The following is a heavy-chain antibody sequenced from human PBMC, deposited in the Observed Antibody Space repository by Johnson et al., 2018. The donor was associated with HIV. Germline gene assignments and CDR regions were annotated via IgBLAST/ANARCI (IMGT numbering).Heavy chain of an antibody. CDR1: GFTFSDYY. CDR3: AFESGSYFRHAFDV. Sequence: QVQLVESGGGLVQPGGSLRLSCAASGFTFSDYYMSWIRQAPGKGLEWVSTISSSGSTIYYADSVKGRFTISRDNAKNSLYLQMKSLRAEDTAVYSCAFESGSYFRHAFDVWGQGTMVTVSS. D-gene: IGHD1-26*01. V-gene: IGHV3-11*04. CDR2: ISSSGSTI. J-gene: IGHJ3*01.